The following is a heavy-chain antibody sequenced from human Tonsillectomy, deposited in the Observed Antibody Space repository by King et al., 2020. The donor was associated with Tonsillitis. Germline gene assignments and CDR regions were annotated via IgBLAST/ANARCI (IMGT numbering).Heavy chain of an antibody. Sequence: VQLQESGPGLVKPSETLSLTCTVSGGSVSSGSYYWSWIRQPPGKGLEWIGYIYYSGNTNYNHSLKSRVTIYVDKSKNQFTLKLSTVNDADTDVNYCARELLGYCSGGSCYSYYYYGMDVWGQGTTVTVSS. J-gene: IGHJ6*02. CDR2: IYYSGNT. D-gene: IGHD2-15*01. V-gene: IGHV4-61*01. CDR1: GGSVSSGSYY. CDR3: ARELLGYCSGGSCYSYYYYGMDV.